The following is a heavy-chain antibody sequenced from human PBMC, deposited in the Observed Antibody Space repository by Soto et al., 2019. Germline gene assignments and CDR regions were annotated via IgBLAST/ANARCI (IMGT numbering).Heavy chain of an antibody. Sequence: ESGGGVVQPGRSLRLSCAASGFTFSSYGMHWVRQAPGKGLEWVAVIWYDGSNKYYADSVKGRFTISRDNSKNTLYLQMNSLRAEDTAVYYCARDHVEPGYYYYYYMDVWGKGTTVTVSS. CDR1: GFTFSSYG. V-gene: IGHV3-33*01. J-gene: IGHJ6*03. CDR2: IWYDGSNK. CDR3: ARDHVEPGYYYYYYMDV. D-gene: IGHD3-10*02.